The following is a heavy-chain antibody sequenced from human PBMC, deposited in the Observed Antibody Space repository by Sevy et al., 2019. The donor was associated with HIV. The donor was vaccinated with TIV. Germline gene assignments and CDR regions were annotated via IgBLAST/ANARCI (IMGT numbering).Heavy chain of an antibody. V-gene: IGHV1-2*02. Sequence: ASVKVSCKASGYTFTDYYIHWVRQAPGQGLEWMGWINPKSGDTKYAQKFQGRVTVTRDTSISSAYMELSSLISDDPDVYYCATKGGGGDNTAYRPFGPWGQGTLVTVSS. CDR3: ATKGGGGDNTAYRPFGP. J-gene: IGHJ5*02. CDR2: INPKSGDT. D-gene: IGHD2-21*02. CDR1: GYTFTDYY.